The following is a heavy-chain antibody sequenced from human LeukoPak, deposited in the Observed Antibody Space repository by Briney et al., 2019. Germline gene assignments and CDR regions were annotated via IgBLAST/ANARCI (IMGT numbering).Heavy chain of an antibody. V-gene: IGHV4-34*01. CDR3: ARGPGIAAAGEVYYYGMDV. CDR1: GGSFSGYY. Sequence: PSETLSLTCAVYGGSFSGYYWSWIRQPPGKGLEWVGEINHSGSTNYNPSLKSRVTISVDTSKNQFSLKLSSVTAADTAVYYCARGPGIAAAGEVYYYGMDVWGQGTTVTVSS. CDR2: INHSGST. D-gene: IGHD6-13*01. J-gene: IGHJ6*02.